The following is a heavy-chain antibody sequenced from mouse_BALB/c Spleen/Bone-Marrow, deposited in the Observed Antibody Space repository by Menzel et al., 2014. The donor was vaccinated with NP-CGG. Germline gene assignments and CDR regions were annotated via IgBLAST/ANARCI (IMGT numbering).Heavy chain of an antibody. J-gene: IGHJ2*01. CDR3: TRSGRYYFDY. V-gene: IGHV1-5*01. CDR1: GYTFTSYW. Sequence: VQLQQSGTVLARPGASVKMSCKASGYTFTSYWMHWVKQRPGQGLEWIGAIYPGNSDTSYNQKFKGKAKLTAVTSTSTAYMELGSLTNEDSAVYYCTRSGRYYFDYWGQGTTLTVSS. D-gene: IGHD3-1*01. CDR2: IYPGNSDT.